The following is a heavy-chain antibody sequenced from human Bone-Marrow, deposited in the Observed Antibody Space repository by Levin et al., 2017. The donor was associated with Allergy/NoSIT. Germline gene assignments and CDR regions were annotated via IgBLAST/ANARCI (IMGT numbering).Heavy chain of an antibody. CDR3: ARHEAYCGGDCPRNNWFDP. D-gene: IGHD2-21*02. V-gene: IGHV5-51*01. J-gene: IGHJ5*02. Sequence: GESLKISCKGSGYSFTSYWIGWVRQMPGKGLEWMGIIYPGDSDTRYSPSFQGQVTISADKSISTAYLQWSSLKASDTAMYYCARHEAYCGGDCPRNNWFDPWGQGTLVTVSS. CDR2: IYPGDSDT. CDR1: GYSFTSYW.